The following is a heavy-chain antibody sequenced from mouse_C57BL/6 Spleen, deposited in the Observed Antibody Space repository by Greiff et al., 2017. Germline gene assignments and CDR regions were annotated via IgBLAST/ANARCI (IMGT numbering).Heavy chain of an antibody. CDR1: GYTFTSYG. J-gene: IGHJ3*01. D-gene: IGHD2-4*01. V-gene: IGHV1-81*01. Sequence: VKLQESGAELARPGASVKLSCKASGYTFTSYGISWVKQRTGQGLEWIGELYPRSGNTYYNEKFKGKATLTADKSSSTAYMELRSLTSEDSAVYFCAREGVYYDYAAFAYWGQGTLVTVSA. CDR3: AREGVYYDYAAFAY. CDR2: LYPRSGNT.